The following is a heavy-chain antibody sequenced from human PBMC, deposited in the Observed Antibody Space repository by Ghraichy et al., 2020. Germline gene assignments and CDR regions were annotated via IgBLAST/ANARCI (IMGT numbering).Heavy chain of an antibody. Sequence: AGSLRLSCAASGFTFRSYSMNWVRQAPGKGLEWVSFISSSSSYIYYADSVKGRFIISRDNAKNSLYLQMNSLRAEDTAVYYCARETGVAVAGTDYWGQGTLVTVSS. CDR2: ISSSSSYI. D-gene: IGHD6-19*01. CDR3: ARETGVAVAGTDY. V-gene: IGHV3-21*01. CDR1: GFTFRSYS. J-gene: IGHJ4*02.